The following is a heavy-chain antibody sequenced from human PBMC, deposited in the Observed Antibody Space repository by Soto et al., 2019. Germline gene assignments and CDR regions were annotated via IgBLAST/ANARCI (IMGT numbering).Heavy chain of an antibody. J-gene: IGHJ4*02. V-gene: IGHV3-53*04. CDR3: VRGRYGSEIH. CDR2: LYSGGAT. Sequence: EVRLMESGGGLVQPGGSLRLSCAASGFIVSSNYMTWVRQAPGKGLEWVSLLYSGGATQYAASVKGRFTISSHSSQNTLFLQMNSLRTEDTATYYCVRGRYGSEIHWGQGTKVTVSS. D-gene: IGHD3-10*01. CDR1: GFIVSSNY.